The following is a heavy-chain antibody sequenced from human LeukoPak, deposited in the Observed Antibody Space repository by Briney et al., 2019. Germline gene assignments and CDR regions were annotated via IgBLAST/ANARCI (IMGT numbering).Heavy chain of an antibody. D-gene: IGHD5-24*01. Sequence: GGSLRLSCAASGFTFSTYWMHWVRQVPGKGLVWVSRISSDGISTAYADSVKGRFTLSRDNAKNTLYLQMNSLRADDTAVYYCARSREPGRGGDYWGQGTLVTVSS. CDR3: ARSREPGRGGDY. CDR1: GFTFSTYW. V-gene: IGHV3-74*01. CDR2: ISSDGIST. J-gene: IGHJ4*02.